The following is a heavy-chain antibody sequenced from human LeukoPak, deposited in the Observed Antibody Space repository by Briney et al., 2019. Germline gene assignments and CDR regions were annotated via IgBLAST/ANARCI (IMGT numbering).Heavy chain of an antibody. Sequence: SETLSLTCTVSGGSISSYYWSWIRQPPGKGLEWIGYIYYSGSTNYNPSLKSRVTISVDTSKNQFSLKLSSVTAADTAVYYCRRGSGTHYYYYGMDVWGQGTTVTVSS. V-gene: IGHV4-59*12. D-gene: IGHD3-10*01. CDR1: GGSISSYY. CDR2: IYYSGST. CDR3: RRGSGTHYYYYGMDV. J-gene: IGHJ6*02.